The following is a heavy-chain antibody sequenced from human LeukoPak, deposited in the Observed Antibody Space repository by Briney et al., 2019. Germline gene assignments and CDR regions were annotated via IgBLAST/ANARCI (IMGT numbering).Heavy chain of an antibody. V-gene: IGHV3-48*03. CDR3: ACAGRNARLLGY. D-gene: IGHD3-10*02. Sequence: GGSLRLSCAASGFTFSRYEMNWVRQAPGKGLEWVSYISSSGRGGSVIYYADSVKGRFTISRDNAKNSLYLQMNSLSAEDTAVYYCACAGRNARLLGYWGQGILVTVSS. CDR2: ISSSGRGGSVI. CDR1: GFTFSRYE. J-gene: IGHJ4*02.